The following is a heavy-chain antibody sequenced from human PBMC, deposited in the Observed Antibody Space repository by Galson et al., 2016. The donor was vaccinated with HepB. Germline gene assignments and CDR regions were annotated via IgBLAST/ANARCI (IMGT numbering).Heavy chain of an antibody. D-gene: IGHD5-18*01. V-gene: IGHV1-46*01. Sequence: QSGAEVKKPGASVKVSCKASGYTFTNYYMHWVRQAPGQGLEWMGIINPSDGDTTYAQKFQGRLTVTKDTSTSTVNMELRGLIPEDTAIYYCAREDIPMAESGMDVWGPGTTVTVSS. CDR1: GYTFTNYY. J-gene: IGHJ6*02. CDR3: AREDIPMAESGMDV. CDR2: INPSDGDT.